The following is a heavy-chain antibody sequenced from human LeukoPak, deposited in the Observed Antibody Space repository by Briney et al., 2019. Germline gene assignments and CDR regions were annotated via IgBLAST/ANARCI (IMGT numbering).Heavy chain of an antibody. CDR2: IYSSRTT. CDR3: APRPRGAMVSFDY. Sequence: GGSLRLSCAVSGFTVSTYYMSWVRQAPGKRLEWVSAIYSSRTTYYADSVKGRFTISRDNSKNTLYLQMNSLRAEDTAVYYCAPRPRGAMVSFDYWGQGTLVTVSS. V-gene: IGHV3-66*01. J-gene: IGHJ4*02. D-gene: IGHD3-10*01. CDR1: GFTVSTYY.